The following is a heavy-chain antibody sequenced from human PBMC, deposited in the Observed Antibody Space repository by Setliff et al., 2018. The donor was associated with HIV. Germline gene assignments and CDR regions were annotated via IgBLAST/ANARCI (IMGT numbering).Heavy chain of an antibody. Sequence: ASVKVSCKAPGHTFINYYIHWVRQAPGQGLEWMGIIYSGGGSTNYAQKFQGRITMTSDTSTSTVYMELSSLRSEDTAVYYCARGAWYTSGWHSSRYLDVWGKGTTVTVSS. CDR3: ARGAWYTSGWHSSRYLDV. CDR2: IYSGGGST. CDR1: GHTFINYY. J-gene: IGHJ6*03. V-gene: IGHV1-46*01. D-gene: IGHD6-25*01.